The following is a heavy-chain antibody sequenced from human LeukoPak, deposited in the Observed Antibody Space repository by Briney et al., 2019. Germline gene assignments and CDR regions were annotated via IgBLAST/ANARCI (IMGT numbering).Heavy chain of an antibody. V-gene: IGHV3-48*04. CDR3: ARGPLYYYYYMDV. Sequence: GGSLRLSCAASGFTFSSYAMSWVRQAPGKGLEWVSYISSSSSTIYYADSVKGRFTISRDNAKNSLYLQMNSLRAEDTAVYYCARGPLYYYYYMDVWGKGTTVTVSS. CDR1: GFTFSSYA. CDR2: ISSSSSTI. J-gene: IGHJ6*03.